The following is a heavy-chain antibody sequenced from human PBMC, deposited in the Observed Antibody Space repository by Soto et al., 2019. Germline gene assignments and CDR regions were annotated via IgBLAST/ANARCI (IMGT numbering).Heavy chain of an antibody. D-gene: IGHD5-18*01. V-gene: IGHV3-23*01. CDR1: GFTFSSYA. CDR2: ISGSGGST. CDR3: AKAGPGYGYSYGYYYGMDG. J-gene: IGHJ6*02. Sequence: GGSLRLSCAASGFTFSSYAMSWVRQAPGKGLEWVSAISGSGGSTYYADSVKGRFTISRDNSKNTLYLQMNSLRAEDTAVYYCAKAGPGYGYSYGYYYGMDGWGQGTTVTVSS.